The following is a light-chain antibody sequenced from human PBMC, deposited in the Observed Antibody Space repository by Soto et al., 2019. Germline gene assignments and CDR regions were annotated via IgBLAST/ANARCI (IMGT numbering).Light chain of an antibody. Sequence: QSALTQPRSVSGSPGQSVTISCTGTSSDVGNYNYVSWYQQYPGKAPKFMIYEVSKRPSGVPDRFSGSKSGNTASLTISGLQTEDEADYYCCSYAGSFTWLFGGGTKLTVL. CDR3: CSYAGSFTWL. V-gene: IGLV2-11*01. CDR2: EVS. CDR1: SSDVGNYNY. J-gene: IGLJ3*02.